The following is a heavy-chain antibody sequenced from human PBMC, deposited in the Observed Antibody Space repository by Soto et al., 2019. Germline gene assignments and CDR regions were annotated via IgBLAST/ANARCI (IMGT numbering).Heavy chain of an antibody. J-gene: IGHJ4*02. CDR3: TTVYYYDSSGLLV. D-gene: IGHD3-22*01. CDR2: IKSKTDGGTT. CDR1: GFTFSNAW. Sequence: PGGSLRLSCAASGFTFSNAWMSWVRQAPGKGLEWVGRIKSKTDGGTTDYAAPVKGRFTISRDDSKNTLYLQMNSLKTEDTAVYYCTTVYYYDSSGLLVWGQGTLVTVSS. V-gene: IGHV3-15*01.